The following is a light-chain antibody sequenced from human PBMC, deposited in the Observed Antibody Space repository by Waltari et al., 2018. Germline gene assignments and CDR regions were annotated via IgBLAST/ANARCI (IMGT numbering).Light chain of an antibody. Sequence: SALTQPASVSGSPGQSITISCTGTSSDIGTYNYASWYQQHPGNAPKLMLYDVNKRPSGVSYRFSGSKSGNTASLTISGLQAEDEADYYCSSYSRITTSVVFGGGTKLTVL. V-gene: IGLV2-14*01. CDR1: SSDIGTYNY. J-gene: IGLJ3*02. CDR3: SSYSRITTSVV. CDR2: DVN.